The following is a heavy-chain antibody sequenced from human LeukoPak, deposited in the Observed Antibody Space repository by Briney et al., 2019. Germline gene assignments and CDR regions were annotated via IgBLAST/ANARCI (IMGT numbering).Heavy chain of an antibody. V-gene: IGHV1-2*06. CDR2: INPNTGGT. J-gene: IGHJ4*02. CDR1: GYTFTDYY. Sequence: ASVKVSCKASGYTFTDYYMHWVRQAPRQRFEWMGRINPNTGGTNYAQKFQGRVTMTRDTSMSTAYMEVSSLTSDDTAVYYCARNLFDSNAYYSPADYWGQGTLVTVAS. CDR3: ARNLFDSNAYYSPADY. D-gene: IGHD3-22*01.